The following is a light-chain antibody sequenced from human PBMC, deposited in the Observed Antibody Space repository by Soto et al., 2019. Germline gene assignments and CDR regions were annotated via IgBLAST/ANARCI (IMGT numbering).Light chain of an antibody. V-gene: IGLV1-51*01. Sequence: QSVLTQPPSMSAAPGQKVTISCSGNNSNIGSSYVSWYQRLPGTAPQVLIYDNNKRPSGIPDRFSGSKSGTSATLGITGVQTGDEADYYCGTWDSRLTAWVFGGGTKLTVL. CDR1: NSNIGSSY. CDR3: GTWDSRLTAWV. CDR2: DNN. J-gene: IGLJ3*02.